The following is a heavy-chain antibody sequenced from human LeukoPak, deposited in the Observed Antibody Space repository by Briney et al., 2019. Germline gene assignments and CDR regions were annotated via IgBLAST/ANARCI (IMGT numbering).Heavy chain of an antibody. CDR1: GFTFNNFG. J-gene: IGHJ4*02. V-gene: IGHV3-30-3*01. D-gene: IGHD1-26*01. Sequence: GRSLRLSCAASGFTFNNFGFHWVRQAPGKGLEWVSFISYDGDTKSYADSVKGRFTISRDNSKNTLYLQMNSLRDEDTGFYYCARDRIVGASFDCWGQGSLITVSS. CDR3: ARDRIVGASFDC. CDR2: ISYDGDTK.